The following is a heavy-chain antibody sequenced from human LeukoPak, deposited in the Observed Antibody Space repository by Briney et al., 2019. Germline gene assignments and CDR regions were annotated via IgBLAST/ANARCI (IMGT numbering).Heavy chain of an antibody. CDR3: ARDHWSGYAFDY. J-gene: IGHJ4*02. V-gene: IGHV3-43*02. CDR1: GFTFDDYA. D-gene: IGHD3-3*01. CDR2: ISGDGGST. Sequence: GGSLRLSCAASGFTFDDYAMHWVRQAPGKGLEWVSLISGDGGSTYYADSVKGRFTISRDNSKNSLYLQMNSLRAEDTAVYYCARDHWSGYAFDYWGQGTLVTVSP.